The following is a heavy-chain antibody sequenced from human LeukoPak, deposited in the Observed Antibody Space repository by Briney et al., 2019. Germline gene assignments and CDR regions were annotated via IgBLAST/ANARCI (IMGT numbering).Heavy chain of an antibody. CDR3: ARSFGTVVVVAADFDY. D-gene: IGHD2-15*01. CDR2: ISAYNGNT. Sequence: ASVKGSCKASGYTFTSYGISWVRQAPGQGLEWMGWISAYNGNTNYAQKLQGRVTMTTDTSTSTAYMELRSLRSDDTAVYYCARSFGTVVVVAADFDYWGQGTLVTVSS. J-gene: IGHJ4*02. V-gene: IGHV1-18*04. CDR1: GYTFTSYG.